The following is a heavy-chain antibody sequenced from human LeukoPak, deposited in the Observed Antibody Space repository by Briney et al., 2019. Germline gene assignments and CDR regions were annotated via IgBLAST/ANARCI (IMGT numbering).Heavy chain of an antibody. J-gene: IGHJ4*02. Sequence: SETLSLTCTVSGGSISPHYWTWIRQTPGKGLEWIGYIYYNGLTNYNASLRSRVTMSVDTAKNQVSLKLTSVTAADTAVYYCTREVSTVTFDYWGQGTLVTVSS. CDR2: IYYNGLT. CDR1: GGSISPHY. CDR3: TREVSTVTFDY. D-gene: IGHD4-17*01. V-gene: IGHV4-59*11.